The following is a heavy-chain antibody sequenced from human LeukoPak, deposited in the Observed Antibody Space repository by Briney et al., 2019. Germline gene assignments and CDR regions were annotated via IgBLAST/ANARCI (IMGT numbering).Heavy chain of an antibody. CDR2: IYYSGST. V-gene: IGHV4-39*07. J-gene: IGHJ4*02. D-gene: IGHD3-9*01. CDR3: ATTLRYVDWLSFGF. Sequence: KPSETLSLTCTVSDGSISSSNYYWGWIRQPPGKGLQWIGNIYYSGSTYYNPSLKSRVTISIDTSKNQFSLKLSSVTAADTAIYYCATTLRYVDWLSFGFWGQGTLVTVSS. CDR1: DGSISSSNYY.